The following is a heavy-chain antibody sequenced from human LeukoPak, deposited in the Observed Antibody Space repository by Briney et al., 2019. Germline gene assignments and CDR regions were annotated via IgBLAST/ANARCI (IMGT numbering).Heavy chain of an antibody. CDR2: ISWNSGSI. CDR3: AKGGGQWLRSTFDY. CDR1: GFTFSTYW. Sequence: GGSLRLSCAASGFTFSTYWMSWVRQAPGKGLEWVSGISWNSGSIGYADSVKGRFTISRDNAKNSLYLQMNSLRAEDTALYYCAKGGGQWLRSTFDYWGQGTLVTVSS. D-gene: IGHD5-12*01. V-gene: IGHV3-9*01. J-gene: IGHJ4*02.